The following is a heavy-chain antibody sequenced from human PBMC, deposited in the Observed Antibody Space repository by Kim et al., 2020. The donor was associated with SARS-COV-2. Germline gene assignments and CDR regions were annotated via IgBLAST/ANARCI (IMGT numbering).Heavy chain of an antibody. CDR1: GFTFSSYA. J-gene: IGHJ4*02. V-gene: IGHV3-30*04. Sequence: GGSLRLSCAASGFTFSSYAMHWVRQAPGKGLEWVAVISYDGSNKYYVDSVKGRFTISRDNSKNTLYLQMNSLRAEDTAVYYCARDKQQLAFDYWGQGTLVTVSS. CDR3: ARDKQQLAFDY. CDR2: ISYDGSNK. D-gene: IGHD6-13*01.